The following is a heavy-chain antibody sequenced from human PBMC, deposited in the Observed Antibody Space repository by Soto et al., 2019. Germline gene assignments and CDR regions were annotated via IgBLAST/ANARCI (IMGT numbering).Heavy chain of an antibody. V-gene: IGHV4-34*01. D-gene: IGHD2-2*01. J-gene: IGHJ5*02. CDR1: GGSFSGYY. CDR2: INHSGST. Sequence: PSETLSLTCAVYGGSFSGYYWSWIRQPPGKGLEWIGEINHSGSTNYNPSLKSRVTISVDTSKNQFSLKLSSVTAADTAVYYCASRGIVVVPAAYNWFDPWGQGTLVTVSS. CDR3: ASRGIVVVPAAYNWFDP.